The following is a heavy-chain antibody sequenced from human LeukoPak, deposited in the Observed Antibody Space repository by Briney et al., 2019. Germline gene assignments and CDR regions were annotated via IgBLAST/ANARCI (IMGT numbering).Heavy chain of an antibody. Sequence: GESLRISCKRSGYSFTSYWIGWVRQMPGKGLEWRGIIYPGDADTRYTPSLQSQVTISADKSISTAYLQWSSRKASDTAMYYCARLSRAVVPAVITGKEYYGMDVWGKGTTVTVSS. CDR3: ARLSRAVVPAVITGKEYYGMDV. J-gene: IGHJ6*04. CDR2: IYPGDADT. V-gene: IGHV5-51*01. CDR1: GYSFTSYW. D-gene: IGHD2-2*02.